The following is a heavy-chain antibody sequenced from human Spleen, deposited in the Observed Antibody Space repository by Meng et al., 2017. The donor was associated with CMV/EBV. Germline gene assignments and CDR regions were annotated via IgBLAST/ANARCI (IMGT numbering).Heavy chain of an antibody. Sequence: CKASGYTFTSYGISWVRQAPGQGLEWMGWISAYNGNTNYAQKLQGRVTMTTDTSTSTAYMELRSLRSDDTAVYYCARDWSGVLNWFDPWGQGTLVTVSS. CDR2: ISAYNGNT. CDR1: GYTFTSYG. D-gene: IGHD3-10*01. V-gene: IGHV1-18*01. CDR3: ARDWSGVLNWFDP. J-gene: IGHJ5*02.